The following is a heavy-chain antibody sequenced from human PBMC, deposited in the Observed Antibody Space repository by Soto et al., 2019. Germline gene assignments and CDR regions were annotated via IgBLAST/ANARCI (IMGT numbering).Heavy chain of an antibody. D-gene: IGHD3-10*01. CDR3: ARGDKAGLLWFGDPTGNYAFDI. J-gene: IGHJ3*02. CDR2: ISSSSSYT. V-gene: IGHV3-11*06. Sequence: QVQLVESGGGLVKPGGSLRLSCAASGFTFSDYYMSWIRQAPGKGLEWVSYISSSSSYTNYADSVKGRFTISRDNAKNSLYLQMNSLRAEDTAVYYCARGDKAGLLWFGDPTGNYAFDIWGQGTMVTVSS. CDR1: GFTFSDYY.